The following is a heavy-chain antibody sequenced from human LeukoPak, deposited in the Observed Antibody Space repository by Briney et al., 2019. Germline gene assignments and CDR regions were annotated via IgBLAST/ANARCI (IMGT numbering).Heavy chain of an antibody. CDR1: GFTFSSYG. Sequence: PGGSLRLSCAASGFTFSSYGMHWVRQAPGKGLEWVAVISYDGSNKYYADSVKGRFTISRDNSKNTLYLQMNSLKTEDTAVYYCTRVPAVAGYYYYYGMDVWGQGTTVTVSS. V-gene: IGHV3-30*03. CDR2: ISYDGSNK. J-gene: IGHJ6*02. CDR3: TRVPAVAGYYYYYGMDV. D-gene: IGHD6-19*01.